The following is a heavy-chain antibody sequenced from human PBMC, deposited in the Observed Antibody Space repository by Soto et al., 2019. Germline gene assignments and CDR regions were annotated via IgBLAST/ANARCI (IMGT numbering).Heavy chain of an antibody. CDR1: GGSFSDYA. J-gene: IGHJ4*02. V-gene: IGHV1-69*06. CDR3: ARSIGSSSFYFDF. D-gene: IGHD6-6*01. Sequence: QVHLVQSGSAVKKPGSSVRVSCKASGGSFSDYAVRWVRQAPGQGLEWMGGLIPIFGTTNYAQKFQGRVTITADKSTNSAYMTLSSLTSEDTAVYFCARSIGSSSFYFDFWGQGTLITVSS. CDR2: LIPIFGTT.